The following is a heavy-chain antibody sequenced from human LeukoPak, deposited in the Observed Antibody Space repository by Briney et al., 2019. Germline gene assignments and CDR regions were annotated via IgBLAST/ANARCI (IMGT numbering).Heavy chain of an antibody. D-gene: IGHD5-18*01. CDR1: GFTFSSYA. V-gene: IGHV3-23*01. J-gene: IGHJ6*02. CDR2: ISGSGGST. Sequence: SGGSLRLSCAASGFTFSSYAMSWVRQAPGKGLKWVSAISGSGGSTYYADSVKGRFTISRDNSKNTLYLQMNSLRAEDTAVYYCAKVRVGGYSYGYHYYYGMDVWGQGTTVTVSS. CDR3: AKVRVGGYSYGYHYYYGMDV.